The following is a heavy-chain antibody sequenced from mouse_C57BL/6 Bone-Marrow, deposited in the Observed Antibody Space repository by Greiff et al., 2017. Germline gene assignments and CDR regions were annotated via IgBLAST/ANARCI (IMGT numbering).Heavy chain of an antibody. D-gene: IGHD1-1*01. V-gene: IGHV2-2*01. Sequence: QVQLKESGPGLVQPSQSLSITCTVSGFSLTSYGVHWVRQSPGKGLEWLGVIWSGGSTDYNAAFISRLSISKDNSKGQVFFKMNSLQADDTTIYYCARKMITTVVATGAMDYWGQGTSVTVSS. CDR1: GFSLTSYG. CDR2: IWSGGST. CDR3: ARKMITTVVATGAMDY. J-gene: IGHJ4*01.